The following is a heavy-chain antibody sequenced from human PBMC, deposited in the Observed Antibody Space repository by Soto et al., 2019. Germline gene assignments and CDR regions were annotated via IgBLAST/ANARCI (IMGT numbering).Heavy chain of an antibody. CDR1: GGSISSYY. D-gene: IGHD2-8*02. CDR3: ARGYCCCTGCHRDWFAP. CDR2: IYISGSS. V-gene: IGHV4-4*07. J-gene: IGHJ5*02. Sequence: SETLSLTCTVSGGSISSYYWSWIRQPAGKGLEWIGHIYISGSSNYNPSLKSRVTMSIDTSKNQFSLNLSSVTAADTAVYYCARGYCCCTGCHRDWFAPSGQRSTVTVSA.